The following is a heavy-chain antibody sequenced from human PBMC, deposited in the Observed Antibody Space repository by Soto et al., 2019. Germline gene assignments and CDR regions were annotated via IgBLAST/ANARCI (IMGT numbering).Heavy chain of an antibody. CDR2: IFFTGSA. J-gene: IGHJ6*02. Sequence: TSETLFLTCTVSGGSVSTGSYDWGWVRQPPGKGLEWIGKIFFTGSAHYNPSLRNRVTMSVDTSKDQFSLTLTSVTAADTAVYYCARDGHGMDVWGQATTVTVSS. CDR3: ARDGHGMDV. CDR1: GGSVSTGSYD. V-gene: IGHV4-61*01.